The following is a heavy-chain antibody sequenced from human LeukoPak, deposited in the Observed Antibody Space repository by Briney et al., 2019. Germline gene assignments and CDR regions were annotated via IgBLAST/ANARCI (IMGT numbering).Heavy chain of an antibody. J-gene: IGHJ3*02. Sequence: SETLSLTCTVSGGSISSGDYYWSWIRQHPGKGLEWIGYLYYSGSSYYNPSLKSRVTISVDTSKNQFSLKLTSVTAADTAVYYCARRIAVDYAFDIWGQGTMVTVSS. V-gene: IGHV4-31*03. CDR1: GGSISSGDYY. D-gene: IGHD6-19*01. CDR3: ARRIAVDYAFDI. CDR2: LYYSGSS.